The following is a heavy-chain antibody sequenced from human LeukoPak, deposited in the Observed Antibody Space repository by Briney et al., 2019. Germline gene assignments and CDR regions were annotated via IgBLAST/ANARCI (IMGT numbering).Heavy chain of an antibody. D-gene: IGHD3-10*01. J-gene: IGHJ4*02. CDR2: INPNSGGT. CDR3: AGASPEYYYGSGSYAVRGAFDY. Sequence: GASVKVPCKASGYTFTGYYMHWVRQAPGQGLEWMGWINPNSGGTNYAQKFQGRVTMTRDTSISTAYMELSRLRSDDTAVYYCAGASPEYYYGSGSYAVRGAFDYWGQGTLVTVSS. CDR1: GYTFTGYY. V-gene: IGHV1-2*02.